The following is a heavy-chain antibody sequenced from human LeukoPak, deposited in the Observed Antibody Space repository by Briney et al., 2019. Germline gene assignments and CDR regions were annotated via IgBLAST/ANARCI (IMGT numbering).Heavy chain of an antibody. D-gene: IGHD5-12*01. J-gene: IGHJ3*01. V-gene: IGHV4-34*01. CDR1: GGSFSGYY. Sequence: PSETLSLTCAVYGGSFSGYYWSWIRQPPGKVREWIGEINHSGSTNYNPSLKSRVTISVDTSKNQFSLQLRSVTAEDTAVYFCARHADGYDSGFLDFWGPGTMVTVSS. CDR3: ARHADGYDSGFLDF. CDR2: INHSGST.